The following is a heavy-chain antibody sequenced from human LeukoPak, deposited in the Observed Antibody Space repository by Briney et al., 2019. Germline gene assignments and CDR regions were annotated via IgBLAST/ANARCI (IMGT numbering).Heavy chain of an antibody. CDR1: GASIRSGDYY. Sequence: SQTLSLTCTVSGASIRSGDYYWSWIRQPPGKGLEWIGYIYYSGSTNYNPSLKSRVTISVDTSKNQFSLKLSSVTAADTAVYYCAREGRGGDWLLDWGQGTLVTVSS. D-gene: IGHD3-9*01. J-gene: IGHJ4*02. CDR2: IYYSGST. V-gene: IGHV4-61*08. CDR3: AREGRGGDWLLD.